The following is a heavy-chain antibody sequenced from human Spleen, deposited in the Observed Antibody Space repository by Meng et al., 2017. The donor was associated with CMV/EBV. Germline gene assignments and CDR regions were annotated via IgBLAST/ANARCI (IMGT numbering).Heavy chain of an antibody. CDR1: GFTFSSCS. Sequence: GGSLRLSCAASGFTFSSCSMNWVRQAPGKGLEWVSSISSSSSYISYADSVKGRFTISRDNARNSLYLQMTSLRDEDTALYYCTRVGLAMDVWGQGTTVTVSS. D-gene: IGHD3-3*01. V-gene: IGHV3-21*04. CDR3: TRVGLAMDV. CDR2: ISSSSSYI. J-gene: IGHJ6*02.